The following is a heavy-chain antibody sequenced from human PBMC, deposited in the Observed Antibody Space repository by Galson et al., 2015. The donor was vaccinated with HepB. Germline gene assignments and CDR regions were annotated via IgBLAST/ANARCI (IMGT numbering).Heavy chain of an antibody. CDR1: GFTFNFYG. V-gene: IGHV3-33*05. CDR3: ARDDDTSGHPSHLGY. J-gene: IGHJ4*02. CDR2: IQTDGSNK. D-gene: IGHD3-22*01. Sequence: SLRLSCAASGFTFNFYGMHWVRQAPGKGLEWMAGIQTDGSNKYYEDSVRGRVTISRDNSKNTLYLQMNNLRVEDTAVYSCARDDDTSGHPSHLGYWGQGTLVTVSS.